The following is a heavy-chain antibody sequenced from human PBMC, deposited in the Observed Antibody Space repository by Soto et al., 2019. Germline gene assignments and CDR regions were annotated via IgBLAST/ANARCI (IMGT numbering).Heavy chain of an antibody. V-gene: IGHV3-72*01. CDR2: SRDKAQGYST. D-gene: IGHD5-18*01. CDR3: VRATFFSDSSGYTRGFAY. CDR1: GVSLSDHD. Sequence: GGSMRLSCAGSGVSLSDHDIAWVRQATGKGLEWVGRSRDKAQGYSTAYAASVKGRFTTSRDESQNSVYLQMHSLKTEDTAVYYCVRATFFSDSSGYTRGFAYWGHGTLVTGSS. J-gene: IGHJ4*01.